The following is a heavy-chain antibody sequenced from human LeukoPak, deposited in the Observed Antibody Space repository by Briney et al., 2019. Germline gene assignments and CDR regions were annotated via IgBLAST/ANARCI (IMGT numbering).Heavy chain of an antibody. V-gene: IGHV3-74*01. CDR1: GFTFSSSG. Sequence: GGSLRLSCAASGFTFSSSGMHWVRQAPGRGLVWVSRINGDGSSTNYADSVKGRFTISRDNAKNTLFLQVNSLRAEDTAVYYCARVAYGNAFDIWGQGTMVTVSS. J-gene: IGHJ3*02. CDR3: ARVAYGNAFDI. D-gene: IGHD4-17*01. CDR2: INGDGSST.